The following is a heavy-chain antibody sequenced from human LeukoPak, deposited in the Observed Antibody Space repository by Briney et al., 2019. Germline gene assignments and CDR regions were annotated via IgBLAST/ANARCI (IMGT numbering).Heavy chain of an antibody. CDR2: IKGDGSET. Sequence: GGSLRLSCAASGFTFSSYAMSWVRQAPGKGLEWVADIKGDGSETSYVDSVKGRFTISRDNAENSLYLQMNSLRAEDTALYYCAVWYVDYWGQGTLVTVSS. CDR1: GFTFSSYA. J-gene: IGHJ4*02. CDR3: AVWYVDY. V-gene: IGHV3-7*01.